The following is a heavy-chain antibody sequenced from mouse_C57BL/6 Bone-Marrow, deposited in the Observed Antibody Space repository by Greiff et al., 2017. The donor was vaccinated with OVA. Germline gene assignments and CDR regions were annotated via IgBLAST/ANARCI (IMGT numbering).Heavy chain of an antibody. V-gene: IGHV1-64*01. CDR2: IHPNSGST. J-gene: IGHJ2*01. Sequence: QVQLQQPGAELVKPGASVKLSCKASGYTFTSYWMHWVKQRPGQGLEWIGMIHPNSGSTKYNEKFKSKATLTVDKSSSTAYMQLSSLTSEDSAVYYCARGGYYFDYWGQGTTLTVSS. CDR1: GYTFTSYW. CDR3: ARGGYYFDY.